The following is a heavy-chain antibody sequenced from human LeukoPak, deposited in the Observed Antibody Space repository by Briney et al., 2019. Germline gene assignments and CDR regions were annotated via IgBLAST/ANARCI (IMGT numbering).Heavy chain of an antibody. CDR1: GNTFGTYW. Sequence: GESLKISCQDSGNTFGTYWVGWVRQQPGKGLEYIGIFFPGNSEVRYSPAFQGQVTISADRSISTAYLQWTSLKASDTAMYYCARHTGRPQAGWFDPWGQGTLVTVSS. V-gene: IGHV5-51*01. J-gene: IGHJ5*02. CDR2: FFPGNSEV. CDR3: ARHTGRPQAGWFDP. D-gene: IGHD3-10*01.